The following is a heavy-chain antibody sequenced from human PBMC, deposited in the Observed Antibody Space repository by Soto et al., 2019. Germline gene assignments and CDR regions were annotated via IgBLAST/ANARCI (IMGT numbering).Heavy chain of an antibody. V-gene: IGHV1-46*01. J-gene: IGHJ6*02. D-gene: IGHD3-10*01. CDR2: INPSGGST. CDR3: AREAGDYGPYYYYGMDV. CDR1: GYTFTSYY. Sequence: ASVKVSCKASGYTFTSYYMHWVRQAPGQGLEWMGIINPSGGSTSYAQKFQGRVTMTRGTSTSTVYMELSSLRSEDTAVYYCAREAGDYGPYYYYGMDVWGQGTTVTVSS.